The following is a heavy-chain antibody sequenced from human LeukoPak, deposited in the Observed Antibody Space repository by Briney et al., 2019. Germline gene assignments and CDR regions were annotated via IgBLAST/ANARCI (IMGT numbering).Heavy chain of an antibody. D-gene: IGHD6-6*01. CDR3: ASFIAAGRFYYFDY. CDR2: IYYSGST. Sequence: PSQTLSLTCTVSGGSISSGDYYWSWIRQPPGKGLEWIGYIYYSGSTYYNPSLKSRVTISVDTSKNQFSLKLSSVTAADTAVYYCASFIAAGRFYYFDYWGQGTLVTVSS. V-gene: IGHV4-30-4*01. CDR1: GGSISSGDYY. J-gene: IGHJ4*02.